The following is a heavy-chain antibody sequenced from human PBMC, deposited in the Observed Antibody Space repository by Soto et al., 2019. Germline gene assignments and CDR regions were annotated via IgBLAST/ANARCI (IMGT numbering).Heavy chain of an antibody. CDR3: AHPRGHGVSDANVT. D-gene: IGHD4-17*01. V-gene: IGHV3-23*01. CDR2: ISGSGDST. J-gene: IGHJ3*01. Sequence: PGGSLGLSFAASGFTFSTYAMSWVRQAPGKGLEWVSAISGSGDSTYSADSVRGRFTISRDNSINTLYLQMNNLGNEDTAVYYWAHPRGHGVSDANVTWGQGTFVTV. CDR1: GFTFSTYA.